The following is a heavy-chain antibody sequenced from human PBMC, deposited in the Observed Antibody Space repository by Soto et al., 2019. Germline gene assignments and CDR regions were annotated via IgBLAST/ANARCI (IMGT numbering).Heavy chain of an antibody. CDR3: ANSRVSMVRGLKFLPNY. J-gene: IGHJ4*02. V-gene: IGHV3-23*01. CDR2: ISGHGDAT. Sequence: LSLSCAASGFPFTGNDRSWVRQPYGKGLEWVSAISGHGDATFYADSVKGRFTISRDNSKNTLYLHMNSLRAEDTALYYCANSRVSMVRGLKFLPNYWGEPTLVTVSS. CDR1: GFPFTGND. D-gene: IGHD3-10*01.